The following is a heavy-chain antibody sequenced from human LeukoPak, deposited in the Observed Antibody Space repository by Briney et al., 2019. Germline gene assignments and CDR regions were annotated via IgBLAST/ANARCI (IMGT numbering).Heavy chain of an antibody. CDR2: IYSGGST. Sequence: GGSLRLSCAASGFTVSSNYMTWVRQAPGKGLEWVSVIYSGGSTYSADSVQGRFTISRDNSKNTLYLQMNSLRAEDTAVYYCARAGTRGDYDAFDIWGQGAMVTVSS. V-gene: IGHV3-53*01. D-gene: IGHD4-17*01. CDR3: ARAGTRGDYDAFDI. CDR1: GFTVSSNY. J-gene: IGHJ3*02.